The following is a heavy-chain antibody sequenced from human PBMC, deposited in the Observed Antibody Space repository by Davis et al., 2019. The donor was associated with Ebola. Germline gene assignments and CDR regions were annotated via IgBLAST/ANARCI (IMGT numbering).Heavy chain of an antibody. CDR1: GFTFSSYG. CDR2: ISYDGSNK. J-gene: IGHJ6*02. CDR3: ARDAVYCSGGSCLLYYYYGMDV. D-gene: IGHD2-15*01. V-gene: IGHV3-30*03. Sequence: GESLKISCAASGFTFSSYGMHWVRQAPGKGLEWVAVISYDGSNKYYADSVKGRFTISRDNSKNTLYLQMNSLRAEDTAVYYCARDAVYCSGGSCLLYYYYGMDVWGQGTTVTVSS.